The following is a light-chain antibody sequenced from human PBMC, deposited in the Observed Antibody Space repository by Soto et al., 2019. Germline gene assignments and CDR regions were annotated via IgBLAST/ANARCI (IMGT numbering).Light chain of an antibody. CDR2: DVS. CDR3: CSYAGSPYV. J-gene: IGLJ1*01. CDR1: SSDVGGYNY. V-gene: IGLV2-11*01. Sequence: SVLTQPRSVSRSPGQSVTISCTRTSSDVGGYNYVSWYQQHPGKAPKLMIYDVSKRPSGVPDRFSGSKSGNTASLTISGLQAEDEADYYCCSYAGSPYVFGTGTKVTVL.